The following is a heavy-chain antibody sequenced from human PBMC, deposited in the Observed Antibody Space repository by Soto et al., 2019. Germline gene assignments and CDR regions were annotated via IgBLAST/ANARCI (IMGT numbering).Heavy chain of an antibody. Sequence: QVQLVESGGGLVKPGGSLRLSCAASGFTFSDYYMSWIRQAPGKGLEWVSYISSSDNIIYYADSVKGRFTISRDNAKKSLYLQVTSLRAEATAVYYCARDLGYYDSSGYFDYWGQGTLVTVSS. CDR3: ARDLGYYDSSGYFDY. CDR1: GFTFSDYY. CDR2: ISSSDNII. V-gene: IGHV3-11*01. J-gene: IGHJ4*02. D-gene: IGHD3-22*01.